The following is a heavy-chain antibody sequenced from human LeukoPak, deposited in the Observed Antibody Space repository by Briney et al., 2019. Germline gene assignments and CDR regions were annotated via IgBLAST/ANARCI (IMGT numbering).Heavy chain of an antibody. J-gene: IGHJ4*02. CDR3: ARGRFRDYYGSGSYYDE. CDR1: GVPFSCYY. Sequence: SETLSLTCAVYGVPFSCYYWSWIRQPPGKRLEWIGYIYYSGSTYYNPSLKSRVTISVDTSKNQFSLKLSSVTAADTAVYYCARGRFRDYYGSGSYYDEWGQGTLVTVSS. D-gene: IGHD3-10*01. V-gene: IGHV4-34*09. CDR2: IYYSGST.